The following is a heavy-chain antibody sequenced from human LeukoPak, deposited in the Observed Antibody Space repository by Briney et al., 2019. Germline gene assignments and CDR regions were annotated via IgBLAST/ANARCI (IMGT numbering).Heavy chain of an antibody. V-gene: IGHV3-48*04. CDR3: ARDPSRHGFNPFDY. CDR2: ISSSSSTI. Sequence: GGSLRLSCTASGFTFSSYSMNWVRQAPGKGLEWVSYISSSSSTIYYADSVKGRFTISRDNAKNSLYLQMNSLTAEDTAVYYCARDPSRHGFNPFDYWGQGTLVTVSS. CDR1: GFTFSSYS. J-gene: IGHJ4*02. D-gene: IGHD5-24*01.